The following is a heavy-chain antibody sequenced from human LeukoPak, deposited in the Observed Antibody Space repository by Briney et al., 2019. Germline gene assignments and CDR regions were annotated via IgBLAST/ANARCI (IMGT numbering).Heavy chain of an antibody. V-gene: IGHV1-2*02. CDR2: INPNSGGT. Sequence: ASVKVSCKASGYTFTGYYIHWVRQAPGQGLEWMGWINPNSGGTNYAQKFQGRVTMTRDTSISTAYMELSRLRSDDTAVYYCARERRDFWSGYRFDYWGQGTLVTVSS. CDR3: ARERRDFWSGYRFDY. J-gene: IGHJ4*02. CDR1: GYTFTGYY. D-gene: IGHD3-3*01.